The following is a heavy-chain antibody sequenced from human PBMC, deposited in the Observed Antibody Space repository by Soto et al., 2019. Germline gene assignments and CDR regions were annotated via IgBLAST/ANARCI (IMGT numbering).Heavy chain of an antibody. CDR1: GYTFTDSH. Sequence: ASVKVSCKASGYTFTDSHIHWVRQAPGQGLEWMGWINPDTGDRNYAQRFQGRLTLTRDTSKNQFSLKLSSVTAADTAVYYCASIDSSGYYNFDYWGQGTLVTVSS. V-gene: IGHV1-2*02. J-gene: IGHJ4*02. CDR2: INPDTGDR. CDR3: ASIDSSGYYNFDY. D-gene: IGHD3-22*01.